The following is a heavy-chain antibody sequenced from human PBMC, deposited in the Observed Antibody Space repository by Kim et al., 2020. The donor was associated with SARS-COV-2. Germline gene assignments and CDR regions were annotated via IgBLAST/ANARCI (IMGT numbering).Heavy chain of an antibody. V-gene: IGHV3-23*01. CDR1: GFTFSSYA. D-gene: IGHD5-12*01. Sequence: GGSLRLSCAASGFTFSSYAMSWVRQAPGKGLEWVSAISGSGGSTYYADSVKGRFTISRDNSKNTLYLQMNSLRAEDTAVYYCAKDLLGIDSGYDKNPGDYWGQGTLVTVSS. CDR2: ISGSGGST. CDR3: AKDLLGIDSGYDKNPGDY. J-gene: IGHJ4*02.